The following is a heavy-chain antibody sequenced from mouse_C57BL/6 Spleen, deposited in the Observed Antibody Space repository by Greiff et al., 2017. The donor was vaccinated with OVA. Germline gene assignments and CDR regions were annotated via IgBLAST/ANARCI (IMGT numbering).Heavy chain of an antibody. J-gene: IGHJ2*01. CDR2: ISSGGDYI. V-gene: IGHV5-9-1*02. CDR1: GFTFSSYA. D-gene: IGHD3-2*02. CDR3: TRDGTAQATLYYFDY. Sequence: EVQGVESGEGLVKPGGSLKLSCAASGFTFSSYAMSWVRQTPEKRLEWVAYISSGGDYIYYADTVKGRFTISRDNARNTLYLQMSRLTSENTAMYYCTRDGTAQATLYYFDYWGQGTTLTVSS.